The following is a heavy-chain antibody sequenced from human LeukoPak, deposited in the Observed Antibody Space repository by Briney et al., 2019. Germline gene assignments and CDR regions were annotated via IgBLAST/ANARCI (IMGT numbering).Heavy chain of an antibody. Sequence: GGSLRLSCAASGFTFSSYSMNWVRQAPGKGLEWVSSISSSSSYIYYADSVKGRFTISRDNAKNSLYLQMNSLRAEDTAVYYCARDLSYYYYYGMDVWGQGTTVTVSS. J-gene: IGHJ6*02. V-gene: IGHV3-21*04. CDR2: ISSSSSYI. CDR3: ARDLSYYYYYGMDV. CDR1: GFTFSSYS.